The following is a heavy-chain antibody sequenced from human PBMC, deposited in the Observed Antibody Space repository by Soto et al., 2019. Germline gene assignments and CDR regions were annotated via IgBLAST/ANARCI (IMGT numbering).Heavy chain of an antibody. CDR1: GYTFTDCH. CDR2: INANNGGA. CDR3: AREGGSETLQPSYNWFDT. D-gene: IGHD6-25*01. V-gene: IGHV1-2*02. J-gene: IGHJ5*02. Sequence: RASVKVSCKASGYTFTDCHIHWVRQAPGQGLGFMGWINANNGGAGSAQQFQGRVTVTRDTSITTVYMELSNLRSDDTAVYYCAREGGSETLQPSYNWFDTWGQGTLVTVSS.